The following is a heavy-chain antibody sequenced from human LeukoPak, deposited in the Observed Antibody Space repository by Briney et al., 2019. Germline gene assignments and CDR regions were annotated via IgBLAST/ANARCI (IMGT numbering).Heavy chain of an antibody. D-gene: IGHD3-3*01. V-gene: IGHV4-34*01. J-gene: IGHJ4*02. CDR1: GGSFSGYY. CDR3: ARLRFLEWLLPEYYFDY. Sequence: SETLSLTCAVYGGSFSGYYWSWIRQPPGKGLEWIGEINHSGRTNYNPSLKSRVTISVDTSKNQFSLKLSSVTSADTAVYYCARLRFLEWLLPEYYFDYWGQGTLVTVSS. CDR2: INHSGRT.